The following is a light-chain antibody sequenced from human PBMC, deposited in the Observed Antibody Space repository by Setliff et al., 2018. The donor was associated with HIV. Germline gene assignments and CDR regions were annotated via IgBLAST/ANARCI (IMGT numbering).Light chain of an antibody. J-gene: IGLJ2*01. Sequence: QSALAQPASVSGSPGQSITISCTGTNSDIGGYNYVSRYQQHPGKAPKLIIYDVNLRPSGVSNRFSGSKSGNTASLTISGLRAEDEGDYYCSSYIRSTTPWLFGGGTQLTVL. V-gene: IGLV2-14*03. CDR2: DVN. CDR3: SSYIRSTTPWL. CDR1: NSDIGGYNY.